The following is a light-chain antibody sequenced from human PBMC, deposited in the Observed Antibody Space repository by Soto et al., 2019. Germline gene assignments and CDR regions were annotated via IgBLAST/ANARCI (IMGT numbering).Light chain of an antibody. CDR2: AAS. Sequence: DIQMTQSPSSLSASVGDRVTITCRASQSISSYLNWYQQKPGKAPKLLIYAASSLQSGVPSRFSGSGSGADFTLTISSLQPEDFATYDCQQSYSTTLTVGGGTKVAIK. V-gene: IGKV1-39*01. CDR1: QSISSY. J-gene: IGKJ4*01. CDR3: QQSYSTTLT.